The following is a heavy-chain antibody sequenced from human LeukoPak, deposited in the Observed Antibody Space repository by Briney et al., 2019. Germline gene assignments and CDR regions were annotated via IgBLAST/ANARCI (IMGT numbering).Heavy chain of an antibody. CDR2: INPSGGST. CDR3: AGAAEQITMDP. Sequence: ASVKVSCKASGYTFTSYYMHWVRQAPGQGLEWMGIINPSGGSTSYAQKFQGRVTMTRDTSTSTVYMELSSLRSEDTAVYYCAGAAEQITMDPWGQGTLVTVSS. D-gene: IGHD3-10*01. CDR1: GYTFTSYY. V-gene: IGHV1-46*01. J-gene: IGHJ5*02.